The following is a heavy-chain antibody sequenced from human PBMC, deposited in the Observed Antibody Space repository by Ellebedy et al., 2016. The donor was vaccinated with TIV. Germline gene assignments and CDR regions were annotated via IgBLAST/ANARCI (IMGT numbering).Heavy chain of an antibody. CDR2: IDTGDSFT. CDR1: GYSFTSYW. V-gene: IGHV5-10-1*01. Sequence: GESLKISCKGSGYSFTSYWITWVRQMPGKGLEWMGRIDTGDSFTNYSPSFQGHVTTSADKSISSASLPWSSLKDSDTAIYYCATTTTSSSSYYYYPMDVWGQGTTVTVSS. J-gene: IGHJ6*02. D-gene: IGHD6-6*01. CDR3: ATTTTSSSSYYYYPMDV.